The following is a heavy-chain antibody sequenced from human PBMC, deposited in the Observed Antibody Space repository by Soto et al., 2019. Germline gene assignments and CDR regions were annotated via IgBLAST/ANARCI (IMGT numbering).Heavy chain of an antibody. D-gene: IGHD2-15*01. CDR3: ARLEDLNWFDP. CDR2: IYPGDSDI. J-gene: IGHJ5*02. CDR1: GHSFTNYW. V-gene: IGHV5-51*01. Sequence: GESLKISCKGSGHSFTNYWIGWVRQMPGKGLEWMGIIYPGDSDIRYSPSFQGQVTISADKSISTAYLQWSSLKASDTAMYYCARLEDLNWFDPWGQGTLVTVSS.